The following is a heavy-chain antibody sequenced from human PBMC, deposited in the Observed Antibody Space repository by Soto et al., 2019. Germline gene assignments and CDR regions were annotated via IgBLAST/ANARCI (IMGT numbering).Heavy chain of an antibody. V-gene: IGHV3-33*05. J-gene: IGHJ4*02. Sequence: ESGGGVVQPGRSLRLSCVASGFPFREFGMHWVRQAPGKGLEWVALISYDGSDYADSVKGRFTISRDDSRDTLFLHMVNLRPDDTGVYYCARRWNYYLDFWGQGTLVAVSS. CDR3: ARRWNYYLDF. CDR2: ISYDGSD. CDR1: GFPFREFG. D-gene: IGHD1-1*01.